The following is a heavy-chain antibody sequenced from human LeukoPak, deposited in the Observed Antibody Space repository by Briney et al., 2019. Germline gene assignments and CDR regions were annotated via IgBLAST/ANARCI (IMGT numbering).Heavy chain of an antibody. CDR1: GFTFSSYG. CDR2: ISYDGSNK. CDR3: ASSLCGGDCYDY. D-gene: IGHD2-21*01. V-gene: IGHV3-30*03. Sequence: GGSLRLSCAASGFTFSSYGMHWVRQAPGKGLEWVAVISYDGSNKYYADSVKGRFTISRDNAKNSLYLQMNSLRDEDTAVYYCASSLCGGDCYDYWGQGTLVTVSS. J-gene: IGHJ4*02.